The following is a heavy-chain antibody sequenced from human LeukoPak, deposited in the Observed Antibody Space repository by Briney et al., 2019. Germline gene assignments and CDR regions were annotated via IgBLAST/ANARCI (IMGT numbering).Heavy chain of an antibody. Sequence: SETLSLTCAVSGGSIAIRNYYWAWIRQSPGRGLEWLGSVYSSGSTNYNPSLKSRVTISVDTSKNQFSLKLSSVTAADTAVYYCARGRTVNDAFDIWGQGTMVTVSS. CDR1: GGSIAIRNYY. D-gene: IGHD4-17*01. V-gene: IGHV4-39*07. CDR3: ARGRTVNDAFDI. J-gene: IGHJ3*02. CDR2: VYSSGST.